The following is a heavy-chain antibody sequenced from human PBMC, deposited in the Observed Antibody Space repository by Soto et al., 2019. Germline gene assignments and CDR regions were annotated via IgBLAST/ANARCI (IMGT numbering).Heavy chain of an antibody. CDR2: IGTDDDT. D-gene: IGHD3-3*01. CDR1: GFTFSTYD. CDR3: ARVLDFWSGWSNGLDV. J-gene: IGHJ6*01. V-gene: IGHV3-13*01. Sequence: EVQLVESGGGLVQPGGSLRLSCAASGFTFSTYDMHWVRQAAGKGLEWVSAIGTDDDTYYAGSVRGRFTISREDAKNSFYLQMDSLRAEDTAVYYCARVLDFWSGWSNGLDVW.